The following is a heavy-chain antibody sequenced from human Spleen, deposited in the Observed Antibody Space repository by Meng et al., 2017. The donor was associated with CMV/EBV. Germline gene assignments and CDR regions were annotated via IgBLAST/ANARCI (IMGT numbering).Heavy chain of an antibody. Sequence: MNWVRQAPVKGLEWVAAISGSFGSTFFADSVKGRFTISRDNSKNTLYLQMNSLRAEDTAIYYCAKDQGWGYCSSSSCPMSGGFDYWGQGTLVTVSS. J-gene: IGHJ4*02. V-gene: IGHV3-23*01. CDR3: AKDQGWGYCSSSSCPMSGGFDY. D-gene: IGHD2-2*01. CDR2: ISGSFGST.